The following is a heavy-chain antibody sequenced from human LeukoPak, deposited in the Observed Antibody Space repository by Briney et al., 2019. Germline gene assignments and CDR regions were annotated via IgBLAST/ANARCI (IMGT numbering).Heavy chain of an antibody. Sequence: PSETLSLTCTVSGGSISSGSYYWSWIRQPAGKGLEWIGRIYTSGSTNYNPSLKSRVTISVDTSKNQFSLKLSSVTAADTAVYYCARGVESFDSSGYYIWGQGTLVTASS. CDR2: IYTSGST. CDR3: ARGVESFDSSGYYI. J-gene: IGHJ4*02. D-gene: IGHD3-22*01. V-gene: IGHV4-61*02. CDR1: GGSISSGSYY.